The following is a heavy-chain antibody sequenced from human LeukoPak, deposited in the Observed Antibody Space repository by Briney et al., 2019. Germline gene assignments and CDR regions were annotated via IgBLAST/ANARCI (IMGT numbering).Heavy chain of an antibody. J-gene: IGHJ4*02. Sequence: KPSETLSLTCAVYGGSFSGYYWSWIRQPPGKGLEWIGEINHSGSTNYNPSLKSRVTISVDTSKNQFSLKLSSVTAADTAVYYCAREGGYSYNFDYWGQGTLVTVSS. D-gene: IGHD5-18*01. V-gene: IGHV4-34*01. CDR1: GGSFSGYY. CDR2: INHSGST. CDR3: AREGGYSYNFDY.